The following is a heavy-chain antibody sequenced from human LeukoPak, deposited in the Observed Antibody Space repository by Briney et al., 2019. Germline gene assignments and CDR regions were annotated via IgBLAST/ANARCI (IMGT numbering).Heavy chain of an antibody. D-gene: IGHD3-9*01. CDR2: IHYSGST. V-gene: IGHV4-59*01. CDR1: GGSIGSYH. CDR3: ARDDILTGYYGNFDF. Sequence: SETLSLTCTVSGGSIGSYHWTWIRQPPGKGLEWIAYIHYSGSTSSNPSLKSRVTVSVDTSNNQFSLKLTSVTAADTAVYYCARDDILTGYYGNFDFWGQGTLVTVSS. J-gene: IGHJ4*02.